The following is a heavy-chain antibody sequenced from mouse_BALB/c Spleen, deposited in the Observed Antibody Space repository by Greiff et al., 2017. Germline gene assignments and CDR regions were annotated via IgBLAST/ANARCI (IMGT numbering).Heavy chain of an antibody. CDR3: ARSGDGYPPWFAY. CDR1: GFTFSSFG. J-gene: IGHJ3*01. D-gene: IGHD2-3*01. V-gene: IGHV5-17*02. CDR2: ISSGSSTI. Sequence: EVKLMESGGGLVQPGGSRKLSCAASGFTFSSFGMHWVRQAPEKGLEWVAYISSGSSTIYYADTVKGRFTISRDNPKNTLFLQMTSLRSEDTAMYYCARSGDGYPPWFAYWGQGTLVTVSA.